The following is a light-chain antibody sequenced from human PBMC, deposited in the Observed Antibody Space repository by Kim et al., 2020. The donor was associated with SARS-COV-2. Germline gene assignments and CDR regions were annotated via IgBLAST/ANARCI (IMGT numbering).Light chain of an antibody. Sequence: SYELTQPPSVSVSPGQTASITCTGDGLGNKYACWYQQKPGQSPVLVIYQDNKRPSGIPERFSGSLSGNTATLTISGTQAMDEADYYCQAWDSSPYVFGPG. CDR2: QDN. V-gene: IGLV3-1*01. CDR3: QAWDSSPYV. CDR1: GLGNKY. J-gene: IGLJ1*01.